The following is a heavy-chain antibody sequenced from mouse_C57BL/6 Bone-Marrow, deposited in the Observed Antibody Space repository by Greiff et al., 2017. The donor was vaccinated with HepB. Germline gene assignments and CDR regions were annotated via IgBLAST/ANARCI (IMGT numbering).Heavy chain of an antibody. CDR2: ISYSGST. D-gene: IGHD2-1*01. CDR1: GYSITSGYD. CDR3: ARGIYYGNWDYAMDY. J-gene: IGHJ4*01. V-gene: IGHV3-1*01. Sequence: EVKVEESGPGMVKPSQSLSLTCTVTGYSITSGYDWHWIRHFPGNKLEWMGYISYSGSTNYNPSLKSRISITHDTSKNHFFLKLNSVTTEDTATYYCARGIYYGNWDYAMDYWGQGTSVTVSS.